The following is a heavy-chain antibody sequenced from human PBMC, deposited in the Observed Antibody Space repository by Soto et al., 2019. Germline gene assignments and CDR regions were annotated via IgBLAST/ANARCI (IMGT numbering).Heavy chain of an antibody. J-gene: IGHJ4*02. V-gene: IGHV3-21*01. CDR1: GFTFSNYE. CDR3: ARESEDLTSNFDY. Sequence: GGSLILSCAASGFTFSNYEMNWVRQAPGKGLEWVSSISSTTNYIYYADSMKGRFTVSRDNAKNSVYLDMNSLSAEDTAVYYCARESEDLTSNFDYWGQGTLVTVSS. CDR2: ISSTTNYI.